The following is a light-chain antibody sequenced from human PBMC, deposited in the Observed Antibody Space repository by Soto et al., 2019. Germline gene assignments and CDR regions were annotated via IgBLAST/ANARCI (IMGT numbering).Light chain of an antibody. Sequence: DMVMTQSPATLSVSPGERATLSCRSSQTVRNNYLAWYQQKPGQAPRLMIYDASSRATGIPDRFSGGGSGTDFNLTISRLEPEDFAVYYCQQYDISPWTFGQGTKVDIK. V-gene: IGKV3-20*01. CDR2: DAS. J-gene: IGKJ1*01. CDR1: QTVRNNY. CDR3: QQYDISPWT.